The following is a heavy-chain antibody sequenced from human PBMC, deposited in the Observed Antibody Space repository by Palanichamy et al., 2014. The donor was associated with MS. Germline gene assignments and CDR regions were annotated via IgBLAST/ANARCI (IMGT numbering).Heavy chain of an antibody. Sequence: EVQLVESGGGLVQPGRSLRLSCAASGFTFDDYGMHWVRQAPGKGMEWVSGISRNSGSVGYADSVKGRFTISRDNAKNSLYLQMNSLRAEDMALYYCARGLSSGWYAQPFDYWGQGTLVTVSS. D-gene: IGHD6-19*01. CDR3: ARGLSSGWYAQPFDY. J-gene: IGHJ4*02. V-gene: IGHV3-9*03. CDR2: ISRNSGSV. CDR1: GFTFDDYG.